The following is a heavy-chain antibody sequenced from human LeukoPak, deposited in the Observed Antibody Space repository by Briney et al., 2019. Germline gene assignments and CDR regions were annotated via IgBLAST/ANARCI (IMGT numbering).Heavy chain of an antibody. CDR3: AKDMDSSGCDY. J-gene: IGHJ4*02. CDR2: ISYDGSNK. Sequence: GRSLRLSCAASGFTFSSYGMHWVRQAPGKGLEWVAVISYDGSNKYYADSVKGRFTISGDNSKNTLYLQMNSLRAEDTAVYYCAKDMDSSGCDYWGQGTLVTVSS. V-gene: IGHV3-30*18. D-gene: IGHD6-19*01. CDR1: GFTFSSYG.